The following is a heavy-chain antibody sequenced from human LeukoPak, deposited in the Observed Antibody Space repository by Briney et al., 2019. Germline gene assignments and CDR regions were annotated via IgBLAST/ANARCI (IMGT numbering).Heavy chain of an antibody. J-gene: IGHJ4*02. CDR2: IYYSGST. CDR3: ARDLLRAYYFDY. Sequence: KASETLSLTCTVSGGSISSYYWSWIRQPAGKGLEWIGYIYYSGSTNYNPSLKSRVTISVDTSKNQFSLKLSSVTAADTAVYYCARDLLRAYYFDYWGQGTLVTVSS. V-gene: IGHV4-59*01. CDR1: GGSISSYY.